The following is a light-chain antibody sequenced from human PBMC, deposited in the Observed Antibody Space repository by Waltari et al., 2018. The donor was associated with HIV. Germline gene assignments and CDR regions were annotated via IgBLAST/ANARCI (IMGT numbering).Light chain of an antibody. CDR3: SSYAGSSTLM. J-gene: IGLJ3*02. V-gene: IGLV2-8*01. CDR1: SSDVGGCNF. Sequence: QSALTQPPSASGSPGQSVTISCTGTSSDVGGCNFVSWYQQHPGKAPKLLIFESTKRPSGVPDRFSGSKSGNTASLTVSGLQAEDEADYYCSSYAGSSTLMFGGGTKLTVL. CDR2: EST.